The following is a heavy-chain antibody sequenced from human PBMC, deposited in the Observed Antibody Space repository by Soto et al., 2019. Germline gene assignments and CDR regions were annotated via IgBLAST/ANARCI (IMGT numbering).Heavy chain of an antibody. J-gene: IGHJ4*02. CDR1: GFTFSSYA. Sequence: QVQLVESGGGVVQPGRSLRLSCAASGFTFSSYAMHWVRQAPGKGLEWVAVISYDGSNKYYADSVKGRFTISRDNSKNTLYLQMNSLRAEDTAVYYCAREFLSYGGATALPDYWGQGTLVTVSS. V-gene: IGHV3-30-3*01. D-gene: IGHD4-17*01. CDR3: AREFLSYGGATALPDY. CDR2: ISYDGSNK.